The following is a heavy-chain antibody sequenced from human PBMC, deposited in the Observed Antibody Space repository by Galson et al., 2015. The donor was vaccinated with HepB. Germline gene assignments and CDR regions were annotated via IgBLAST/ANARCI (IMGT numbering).Heavy chain of an antibody. CDR2: ISGSGGST. V-gene: IGHV3-23*01. CDR1: GFTFSSYA. J-gene: IGHJ4*02. Sequence: SLRLSCAASGFTFSSYAMSWVRQAPGKGLEWVSAISGSGGSTYYADSVKGRFTISRDNSKNTLYLQMNSLRAEDTAVYYCAKAIEIVVVPAAIDYWGQGTLVTVSS. CDR3: AKAIEIVVVPAAIDY. D-gene: IGHD2-2*02.